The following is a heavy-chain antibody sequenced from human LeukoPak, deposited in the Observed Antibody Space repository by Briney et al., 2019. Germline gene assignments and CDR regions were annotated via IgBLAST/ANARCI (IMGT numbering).Heavy chain of an antibody. CDR3: AIDSSGYYYSDY. CDR1: GYTFTGYY. J-gene: IGHJ4*02. Sequence: ALVKVSCKASGYTFTGYYLHWVRQAPGQGLEWMGWINPNSGGTNYAQKFQGRVTMTRDTSISTAYMELSRLRSDDTAVYHCAIDSSGYYYSDYWGQVTLVTVSS. D-gene: IGHD3-22*01. V-gene: IGHV1-2*02. CDR2: INPNSGGT.